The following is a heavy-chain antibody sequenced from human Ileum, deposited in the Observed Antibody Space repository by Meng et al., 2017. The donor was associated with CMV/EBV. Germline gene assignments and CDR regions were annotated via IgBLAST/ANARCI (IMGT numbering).Heavy chain of an antibody. J-gene: IGHJ4*02. CDR3: ANGGGMVVTPNVF. CDR1: GGSISSSSYY. D-gene: IGHD4-23*01. Sequence: SETLSLTCTASGGSISSSSYYWGWIRPPPGKGLEWIGSIYYSGSTYYNPSLKSRVTISVDTSKTQFSLKLSSVTAADTAVYYCANGGGMVVTPNVFWGQGTLVTVSS. V-gene: IGHV4-39*07. CDR2: IYYSGST.